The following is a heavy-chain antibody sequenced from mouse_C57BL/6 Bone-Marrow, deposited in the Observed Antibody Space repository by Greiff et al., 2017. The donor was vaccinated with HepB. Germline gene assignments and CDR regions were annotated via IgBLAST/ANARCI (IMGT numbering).Heavy chain of an antibody. CDR3: TGLYYYGSSFYWYFDV. D-gene: IGHD1-1*01. CDR1: GFTFSNYW. Sequence: EVMLVESGGGLVQPGGSMKLSRVASGFTFSNYWMNWVRQSPEKGLEWVAQIRLKSDNYATHYAESVKGRFTISRDDSKSSVYLQMNNLRAEDTGIYYCTGLYYYGSSFYWYFDVWGTGTTVTVSS. V-gene: IGHV6-3*01. J-gene: IGHJ1*03. CDR2: IRLKSDNYAT.